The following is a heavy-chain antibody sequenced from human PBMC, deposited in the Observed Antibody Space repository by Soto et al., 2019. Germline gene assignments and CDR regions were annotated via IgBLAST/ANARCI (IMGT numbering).Heavy chain of an antibody. CDR1: GFTFSSYA. CDR3: ARDRGDFWSGYYYFDY. V-gene: IGHV3-64*01. J-gene: IGHJ4*02. D-gene: IGHD3-3*01. Sequence: GGSLRLSCAASGFTFSSYAMHWVRQAPGKGLEYVSAISSNGGSTYYANSVKGRFTISRDNSKNTLYLQMGSLRAEDTAVYYCARDRGDFWSGYYYFDYWGQGTLVTVSS. CDR2: ISSNGGST.